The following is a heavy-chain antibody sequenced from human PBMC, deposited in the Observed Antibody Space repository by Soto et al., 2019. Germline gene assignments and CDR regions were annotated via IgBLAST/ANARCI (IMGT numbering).Heavy chain of an antibody. CDR3: AKEIVAAAYAETSPFDF. Sequence: VQLLESGGGLVQPGGSLRLSCAASGFTFSSYAMGWVRQAPGKGLEWVSGIDGSGGDKSFADSVKGRFTISGDNSKNMLYLHMYGLRAEDTARYYCAKEIVAAAYAETSPFDFWGQGTLVTVSS. J-gene: IGHJ4*02. CDR1: GFTFSSYA. D-gene: IGHD2-15*01. CDR2: IDGSGGDK. V-gene: IGHV3-23*01.